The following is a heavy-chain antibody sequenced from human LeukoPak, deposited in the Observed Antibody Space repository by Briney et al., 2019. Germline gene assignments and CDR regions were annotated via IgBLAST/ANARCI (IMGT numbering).Heavy chain of an antibody. CDR1: GGTFCSYA. J-gene: IGHJ6*03. D-gene: IGHD3/OR15-3a*01. V-gene: IGHV1-69*05. CDR2: IIPIFGTA. CDR3: ARGGGFDFWADYYYYMDV. Sequence: ASVKVSCKASGGTFCSYAISWVRQAPGQGLEWMGGIIPIFGTANYAQKFQGRVTITTDESTSTAYMELSSLRSEDTAVYYCARGGGFDFWADYYYYMDVWGKGTTVTVSS.